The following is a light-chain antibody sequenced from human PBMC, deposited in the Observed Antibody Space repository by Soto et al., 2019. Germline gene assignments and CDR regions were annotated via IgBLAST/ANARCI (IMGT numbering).Light chain of an antibody. J-gene: IGKJ1*01. CDR2: GAF. CDR1: QDISNY. CDR3: QKYNSAQWT. Sequence: DIQMTQSPSSLSASVGDRVTITCRASQDISNYLAWYQQKPGRVPKLLIYGAFTLQSGVPSRFSGSGSGTDFTLTISSLQPEDFATYYCQKYNSAQWTFGQGNKVEIK. V-gene: IGKV1-27*01.